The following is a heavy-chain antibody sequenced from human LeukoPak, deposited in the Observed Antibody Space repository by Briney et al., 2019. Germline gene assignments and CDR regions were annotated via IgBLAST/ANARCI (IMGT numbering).Heavy chain of an antibody. J-gene: IGHJ6*03. D-gene: IGHD5-18*01. V-gene: IGHV3-73*01. CDR3: ARAVGYLPDTHEHYYYYYYMDV. CDR2: IRSKAHSYAT. CDR1: GFAFSGSA. Sequence: GGSLRLSCAASGFAFSGSAMHWVRQASGKGLEWVGRIRSKAHSYATAYAASVKGRFTISRDDSKNTAYLQMNSLKTEDTAVYYCARAVGYLPDTHEHYYYYYYMDVWGKGTTVTVSS.